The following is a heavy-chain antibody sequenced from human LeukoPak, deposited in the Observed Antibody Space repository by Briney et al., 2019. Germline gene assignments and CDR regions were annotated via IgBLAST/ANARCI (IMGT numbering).Heavy chain of an antibody. CDR2: IRSKANSYAT. V-gene: IGHV3-73*01. J-gene: IGHJ6*02. D-gene: IGHD6-19*01. CDR3: TSFYSSGWHCYYYYGMDV. Sequence: PGGSLKLSCAASGFTFSGSAMHWVRQASGKGLEWVGRIRSKANSYATAYAASVKGRFTISRDDSKNTAYLQMNSLKTEDTAVYYCTSFYSSGWHCYYYYGMDVWGQGTTVTVSS. CDR1: GFTFSGSA.